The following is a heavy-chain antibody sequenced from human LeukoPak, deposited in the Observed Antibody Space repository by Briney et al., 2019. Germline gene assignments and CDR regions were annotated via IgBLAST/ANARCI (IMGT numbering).Heavy chain of an antibody. J-gene: IGHJ4*02. V-gene: IGHV3-20*04. CDR3: ARDQDYYGSGSYSTCPDY. CDR2: INWNGGST. CDR1: GFTFDDYG. Sequence: GGSLRLSCAASGFTFDDYGMSWVRQAPGKGLEWVSGINWNGGSTGYADSVKGRFTISRDNAKNSLYLQMNSLRAEDTALYYCARDQDYYGSGSYSTCPDYWGQGTPVTVSS. D-gene: IGHD3-10*01.